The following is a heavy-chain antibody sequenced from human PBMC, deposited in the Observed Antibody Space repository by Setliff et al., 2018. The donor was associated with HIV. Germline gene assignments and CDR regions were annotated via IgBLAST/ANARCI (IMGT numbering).Heavy chain of an antibody. V-gene: IGHV3-23*01. CDR3: TTGGAD. CDR1: GFTFRIYA. D-gene: IGHD3-16*01. CDR2: VGAVGGPT. J-gene: IGHJ4*02. Sequence: PGGSLRLSCAASGFTFRIYAMGWVRQAPGKGLEWVSTVGAVGGPTHYAESVKGRFTISKDNSKNALYLQMNSLKSEDSALYYCTTGGADWGQGTRVTVSS.